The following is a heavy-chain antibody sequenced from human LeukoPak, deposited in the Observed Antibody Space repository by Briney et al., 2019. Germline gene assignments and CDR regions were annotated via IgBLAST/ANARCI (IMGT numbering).Heavy chain of an antibody. CDR1: GYTFISYY. CDR3: ARRGRGHIYGYFDY. V-gene: IGHV1-46*01. Sequence: ASVKVSCKASGYTFISYYIHWVRQAPGQGPEWMGVINPHTGSTTYAQKFQGRVTMTRDTSTSTVYMDLSSLKSEDTAVYYCARRGRGHIYGYFDYWGQGTLVTVSS. J-gene: IGHJ4*02. CDR2: INPHTGST. D-gene: IGHD5-18*01.